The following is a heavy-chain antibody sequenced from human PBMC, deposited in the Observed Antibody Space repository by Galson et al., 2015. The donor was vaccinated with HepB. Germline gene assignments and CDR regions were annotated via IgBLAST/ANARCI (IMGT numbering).Heavy chain of an antibody. D-gene: IGHD2-15*01. CDR1: GYTFTSYY. Sequence: SVKVSCKASGYTFTSYYMHWVRQAPGQGLEWMGIINPSGGSTSYAQKLQGRVTMTRDTSTGTVYMELSSLRSEDTAVYYCARDIVVVVAATEGTYYYYGMDVWGQGTTVTVSS. V-gene: IGHV1-46*04. CDR3: ARDIVVVVAATEGTYYYYGMDV. CDR2: INPSGGST. J-gene: IGHJ6*02.